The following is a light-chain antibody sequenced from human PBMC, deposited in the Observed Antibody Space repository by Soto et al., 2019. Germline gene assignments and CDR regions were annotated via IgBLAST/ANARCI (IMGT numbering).Light chain of an antibody. J-gene: IGKJ5*01. CDR1: QSFRGL. V-gene: IGKV3-11*01. CDR2: DAS. CDR3: QQRSTWPT. Sequence: EVVLTQSPVTLSLSPGERATLSCRASQSFRGLLAWYQQKPGQAPRLLIYDASSRATGTPARFSGSGSGTAFTLTISSLEPEDFALYYCQQRSTWPTFGQGTRLEIK.